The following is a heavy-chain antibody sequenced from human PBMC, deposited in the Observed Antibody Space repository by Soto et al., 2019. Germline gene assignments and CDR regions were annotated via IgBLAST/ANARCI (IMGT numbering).Heavy chain of an antibody. CDR3: ARDGLRFGELFGYNWFDP. CDR1: GFTFSSYG. D-gene: IGHD3-10*01. V-gene: IGHV3-33*01. J-gene: IGHJ5*02. Sequence: LRLSCAASGFTFSSYGMHWVRQAPGKGLEWVAVIWYDGSNKYYADSVKGRFTISRDNSKNTLYLQMNSLRAEDTAVYYCARDGLRFGELFGYNWFDPWGQGTLVTVSS. CDR2: IWYDGSNK.